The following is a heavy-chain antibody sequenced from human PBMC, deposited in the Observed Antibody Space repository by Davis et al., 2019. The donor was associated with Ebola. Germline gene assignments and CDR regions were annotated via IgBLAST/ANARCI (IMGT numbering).Heavy chain of an antibody. CDR1: GFTFSDYY. J-gene: IGHJ4*02. CDR3: ARLRGYSYGPFDY. V-gene: IGHV3-11*06. D-gene: IGHD5-18*01. CDR2: ISSSSSYT. Sequence: PGGSLRLSCAASGFTFSDYYMSWIRQAPGKGLEWVSYISSSSSYTNYADSVKGRFTISRDNAKNSLYLQMNSLRAEDTAVYYCARLRGYSYGPFDYWGQGTLVTVSS.